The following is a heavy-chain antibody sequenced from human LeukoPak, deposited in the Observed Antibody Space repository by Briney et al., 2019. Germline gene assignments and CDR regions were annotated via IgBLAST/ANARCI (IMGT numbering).Heavy chain of an antibody. D-gene: IGHD5-12*01. CDR3: ARATGYPSSIYYFDY. Sequence: GSLRLSCAASGFTFSSYWMSWVRQAPGKGLEWVANIKQDGSEKYYVDSVKGRFTISRDNAKNSLYLQMNSLRAEDTAVYYCARATGYPSSIYYFDYWGQGTLVTVSS. CDR1: GFTFSSYW. CDR2: IKQDGSEK. V-gene: IGHV3-7*04. J-gene: IGHJ4*02.